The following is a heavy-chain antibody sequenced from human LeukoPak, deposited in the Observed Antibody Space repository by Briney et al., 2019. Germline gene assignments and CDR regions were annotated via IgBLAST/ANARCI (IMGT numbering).Heavy chain of an antibody. CDR3: ARDRDYSNTERGFDY. J-gene: IGHJ4*02. CDR1: GYTFTYYY. CDR2: INPNSGET. D-gene: IGHD4-11*01. Sequence: GASVKVSCKPSGYTFTYYYIHWVRPAPGQGREGMGWINPNSGETNSAQKFQGRVTMTGDTSISTAYMELRRVTSDDTAVYYCARDRDYSNTERGFDYWGQGTLVTVSS. V-gene: IGHV1-2*02.